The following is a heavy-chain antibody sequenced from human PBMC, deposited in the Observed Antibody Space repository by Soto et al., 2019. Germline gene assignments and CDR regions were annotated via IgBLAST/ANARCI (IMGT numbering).Heavy chain of an antibody. V-gene: IGHV1-18*01. J-gene: IGHJ4*02. CDR2: ISAYNGNT. Sequence: EASVKVSCKASGYTFTSYGMSWVRQAPGQGLEWMGWISAYNGNTNYAQKLQGRVTMTTDTSTSTAYMELRSLRSDDTAVYYCARDDLEDDILTIDYFFDYWGKGTLVPVSS. D-gene: IGHD3-9*01. CDR1: GYTFTSYG. CDR3: ARDDLEDDILTIDYFFDY.